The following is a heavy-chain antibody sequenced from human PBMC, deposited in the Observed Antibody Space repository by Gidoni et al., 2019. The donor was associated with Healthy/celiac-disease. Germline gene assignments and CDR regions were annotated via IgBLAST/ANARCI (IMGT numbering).Heavy chain of an antibody. J-gene: IGHJ4*02. CDR3: ARTYSSGWYVFPYYFDY. CDR2: IYYSWST. V-gene: IGHV4-39*01. D-gene: IGHD6-19*01. CDR1: GGSISSSSDY. Sequence: QLQMPESGPGLVKPSATLSLTCTVSGGSISSSSDYCGWIRHPPGKGLEWIGSIYYSWSTYYHPSLKSRVTISVDTFKNQFSLKLSSVTAADTAVYYCARTYSSGWYVFPYYFDYWGQGTLVTVSS.